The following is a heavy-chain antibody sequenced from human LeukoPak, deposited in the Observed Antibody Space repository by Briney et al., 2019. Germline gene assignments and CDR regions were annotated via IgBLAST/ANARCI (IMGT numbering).Heavy chain of an antibody. V-gene: IGHV3-43D*03. CDR2: ISWDGGSI. CDR1: GFTFSSYG. CDR3: AKDVGSGWYTPIDY. J-gene: IGHJ4*02. Sequence: PGGSLRLSCAASGFTFSSYGMHWVRQAPGKGLEWVSLISWDGGSIYYADSVKGRFTISRDNTKNSLYLQMSSLRSDDTALYYCAKDVGSGWYTPIDYWGQGTLVTVSS. D-gene: IGHD6-19*01.